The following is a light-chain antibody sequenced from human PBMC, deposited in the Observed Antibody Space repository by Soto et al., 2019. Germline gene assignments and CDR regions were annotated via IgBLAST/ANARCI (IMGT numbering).Light chain of an antibody. CDR1: HTISSSY. CDR3: PQYVTSSPRT. V-gene: IGKV3-20*01. J-gene: IGKJ1*01. CDR2: GIS. Sequence: EIVLTQSPGTLSLSPGERATLSCRASHTISSSYLAWYQQKPGQAPRLLMYGISRRATGIPDRFSGSGSGTDFTLTITRREPEDFAVYYCPQYVTSSPRTVGQGTKVEIK.